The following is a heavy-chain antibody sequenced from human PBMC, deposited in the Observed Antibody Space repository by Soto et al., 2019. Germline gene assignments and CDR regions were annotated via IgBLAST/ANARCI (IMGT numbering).Heavy chain of an antibody. J-gene: IGHJ4*02. D-gene: IGHD5-12*01. CDR3: AKSPEPRGYSGYHFDY. Sequence: GGSLRLSCAASGFTFSSYAMSWVRQAPGKGLEWVSAISGSGGSTYYADSVKGRFTISRDNSKNTLYLQMNSLRAEDTAVYYCAKSPEPRGYSGYHFDYWGQGTLVTVSS. CDR2: ISGSGGST. CDR1: GFTFSSYA. V-gene: IGHV3-23*01.